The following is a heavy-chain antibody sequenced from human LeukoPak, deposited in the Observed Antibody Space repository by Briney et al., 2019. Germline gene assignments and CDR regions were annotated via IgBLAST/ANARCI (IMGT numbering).Heavy chain of an antibody. J-gene: IGHJ5*02. CDR3: ARDLGYCSSTSCYIYWFDP. V-gene: IGHV3-21*01. D-gene: IGHD2-2*02. CDR2: ISSSRSYI. Sequence: GGPLRLSCAASGFTFSSYSMNWVRQAPGKGLEWVSSISSSRSYISYADSVQGRFTISRDNAKNSLYLQMNSLRAEDTAVYYCARDLGYCSSTSCYIYWFDPWGQGTLVTVSS. CDR1: GFTFSSYS.